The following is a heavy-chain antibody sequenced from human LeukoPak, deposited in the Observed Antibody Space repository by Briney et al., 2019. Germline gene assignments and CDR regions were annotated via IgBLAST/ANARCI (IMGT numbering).Heavy chain of an antibody. J-gene: IGHJ3*02. CDR3: ARVWSRVFAFDI. V-gene: IGHV4-4*07. D-gene: IGHD1-1*01. Sequence: SETLSLTCTVSGGSISSYYWTWIRQPAGKGLEWIGRIYTSESTNYNPSLKSRVTMSVDTSKNQFSLKLSSVTAADTAVYYCARVWSRVFAFDIWGQGTMVTVSS. CDR2: IYTSEST. CDR1: GGSISSYY.